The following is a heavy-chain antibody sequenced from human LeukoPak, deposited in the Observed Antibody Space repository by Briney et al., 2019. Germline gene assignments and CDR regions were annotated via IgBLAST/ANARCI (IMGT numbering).Heavy chain of an antibody. J-gene: IGHJ6*02. V-gene: IGHV4-34*01. CDR2: INHSGST. CDR3: ARGVEDSFYYYYYDVDV. Sequence: SETLSLTCAVYAGSFSGYYWSWVRQPPEKGLEWIGEINHSGSTNYNPSLKSRVTISVDTSKNQFSLKLSSVTAADTAVYYCARGVEDSFYYYYYDVDVWGQGTTVTISS. CDR1: AGSFSGYY. D-gene: IGHD2-15*01.